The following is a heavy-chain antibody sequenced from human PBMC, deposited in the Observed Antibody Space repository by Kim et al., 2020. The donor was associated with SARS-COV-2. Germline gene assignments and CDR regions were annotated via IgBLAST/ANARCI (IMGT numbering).Heavy chain of an antibody. V-gene: IGHV3-7*03. J-gene: IGHJ6*02. D-gene: IGHD5-18*01. CDR1: GFTFSSYW. CDR3: ARGGTAMVKYYYGMDV. CDR2: IKQDGSEK. Sequence: GGSLRLSCAASGFTFSSYWMSWVRQAPGKGLEWVANIKQDGSEKYYVDSVKGRFTISRDNAKNSLYLQMNSLRAEDTAVYYCARGGTAMVKYYYGMDVWGQGTTVTVSS.